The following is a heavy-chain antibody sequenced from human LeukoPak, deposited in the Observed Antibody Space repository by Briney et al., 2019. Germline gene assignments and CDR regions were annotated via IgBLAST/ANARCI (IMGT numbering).Heavy chain of an antibody. CDR2: IYYSGST. V-gene: IGHV4-59*08. D-gene: IGHD3-9*01. CDR3: ARHSDPYYDILTGYYSGLSVGD. Sequence: SETLSLTCTVSGGSISSYYWSWIRQPPGKALEGSGYIYYSGSTNYNPYLKSRVTISVDTSKNQFSLKLSSVTAADTAVYYCARHSDPYYDILTGYYSGLSVGDWGQGTLVTVSS. J-gene: IGHJ4*02. CDR1: GGSISSYY.